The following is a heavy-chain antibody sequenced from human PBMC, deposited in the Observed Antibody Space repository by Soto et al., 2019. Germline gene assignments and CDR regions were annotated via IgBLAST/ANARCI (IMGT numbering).Heavy chain of an antibody. CDR1: GGSFSGYY. CDR2: INHSGST. V-gene: IGHV4-34*01. Sequence: SETLSLTCAVYGGSFSGYYWSWIRQPPGKGLEWIGEINHSGSTNYNPSLKSRVTISVDTSKNQFSLKLSSVTAADTAVYYCARRGYRKSGNRFDYWGQGTLVTVPQ. D-gene: IGHD5-18*01. J-gene: IGHJ4*02. CDR3: ARRGYRKSGNRFDY.